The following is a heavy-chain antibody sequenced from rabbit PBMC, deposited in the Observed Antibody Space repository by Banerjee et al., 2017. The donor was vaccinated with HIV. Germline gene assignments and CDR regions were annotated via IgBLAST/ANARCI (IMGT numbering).Heavy chain of an antibody. Sequence: EQLEESGGDLVKPEGSLTFTCTASGFSFSSSYYMCWVRQAPGKGPEWIACIYGGSSGSTYYASWAKGRFTISKTSSTTVTLQMTRLTAADTATYFCARSPYGSGIYYELWGPGTLVTVS. CDR3: ARSPYGSGIYYEL. CDR2: IYGGSSGST. CDR1: GFSFSSSYY. V-gene: IGHV1S45*01. D-gene: IGHD8-1*01. J-gene: IGHJ4*01.